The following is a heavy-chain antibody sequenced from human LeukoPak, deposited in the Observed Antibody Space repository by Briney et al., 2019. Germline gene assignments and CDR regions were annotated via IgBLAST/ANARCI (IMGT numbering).Heavy chain of an antibody. J-gene: IGHJ6*02. CDR2: IKQDGSEK. CDR3: AREGGGNYYGSGSYYRNGMDV. Sequence: PGGSLRLSCAASGFTFSSYWMSWVRQAPGKGLEWVANIKQDGSEKYYVDSVKGRFTISRDNAKNSLYLQMNSLRAEDTAVYYWAREGGGNYYGSGSYYRNGMDVWGQGTTVTVSS. V-gene: IGHV3-7*01. CDR1: GFTFSSYW. D-gene: IGHD3-10*01.